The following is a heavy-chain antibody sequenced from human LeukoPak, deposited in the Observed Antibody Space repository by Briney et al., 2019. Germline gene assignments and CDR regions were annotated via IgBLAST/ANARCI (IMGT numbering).Heavy chain of an antibody. Sequence: GGSLRLSCAASGFTFSDYYMSWIRQAPGKGLEWVSGISGSGGSTYYADSVKGRFTISRDNSKNTLYVQMNSLRAEDTAVYYCAKAASGGSDLNWFDPWGQGTLVTVSS. CDR1: GFTFSDYY. V-gene: IGHV3-23*01. CDR3: AKAASGGSDLNWFDP. J-gene: IGHJ5*02. D-gene: IGHD6-19*01. CDR2: ISGSGGST.